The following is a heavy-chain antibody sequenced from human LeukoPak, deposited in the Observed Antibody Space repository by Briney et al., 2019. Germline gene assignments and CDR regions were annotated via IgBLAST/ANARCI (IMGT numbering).Heavy chain of an antibody. Sequence: GGSLRLSCAASGFTFSSSAMSWVRQAPGKGLEWVSAISNNGRYTYYADSVQGRFTISRDNSKSTLCLQMNSLRAEDTAVYYCAKQLGYCSDGSCYFPYWGQGTLVTVSS. CDR3: AKQLGYCSDGSCYFPY. J-gene: IGHJ4*02. V-gene: IGHV3-23*01. D-gene: IGHD2-15*01. CDR1: GFTFSSSA. CDR2: ISNNGRYT.